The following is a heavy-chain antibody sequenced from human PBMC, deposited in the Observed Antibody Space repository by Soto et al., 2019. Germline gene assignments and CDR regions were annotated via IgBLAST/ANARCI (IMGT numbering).Heavy chain of an antibody. CDR3: ARDPLVDYYYYGMDV. Sequence: PSETLSLTCTVSGGSISSGDYYWSWIRQPPGKGLEWIGYIYYSGSTYYNPSLKSRVTISVDTSKNQFSLKLSSVTAADTAVYYCARDPLVDYYYYGMDVWGQGTTVTVSS. V-gene: IGHV4-30-4*01. CDR2: IYYSGST. J-gene: IGHJ6*02. CDR1: GGSISSGDYY.